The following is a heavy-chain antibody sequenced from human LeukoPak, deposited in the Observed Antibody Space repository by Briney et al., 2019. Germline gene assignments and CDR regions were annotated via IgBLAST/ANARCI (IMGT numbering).Heavy chain of an antibody. J-gene: IGHJ4*02. V-gene: IGHV3-21*01. CDR2: ISSSSTYI. CDR3: ARGSSPGSCGSAYFFDY. CDR1: GFTFSSYS. D-gene: IGHD1-26*01. Sequence: GGSLRLSCAASGFTFSSYSMNWVRQAPGKGLEWVSSISSSSTYIYYADSMKGRFTISRDNAKNSLYLQMNSLRAEDTAVYYCARGSSPGSCGSAYFFDYWGQGTLVTVSS.